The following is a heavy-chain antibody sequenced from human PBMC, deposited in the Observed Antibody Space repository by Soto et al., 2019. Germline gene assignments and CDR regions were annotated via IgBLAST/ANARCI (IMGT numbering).Heavy chain of an antibody. J-gene: IGHJ4*02. D-gene: IGHD6-19*01. CDR2: ISGSGGST. CDR3: AKSIGVYSSGWKRDYYFDY. CDR1: GFTFSSYA. Sequence: GGSLRLSCAASGFTFSSYAMSCVRQAPGKGLEWVSAISGSGGSTYYADSVKGRFTISRDNSKNTLYLQMNSLRAEDTAVYYCAKSIGVYSSGWKRDYYFDYWGQGTLVTVSS. V-gene: IGHV3-23*01.